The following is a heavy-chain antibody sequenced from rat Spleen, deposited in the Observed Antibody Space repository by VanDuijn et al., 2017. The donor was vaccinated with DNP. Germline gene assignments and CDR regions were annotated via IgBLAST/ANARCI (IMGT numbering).Heavy chain of an antibody. J-gene: IGHJ2*01. D-gene: IGHD1-11*01. Sequence: EVQLVESGGGLVQPGRSLKLSCAASGFTFSNYYMAWVRQAPTKGLELVAYLSTGGSTYYPDSVKGRFTISRDNAKSTLYLQMNSLRSEDTATYYCTRDGYNYGGYGDYWGQGVMVTVSS. CDR2: LSTGGST. CDR1: GFTFSNYY. V-gene: IGHV5-27*01. CDR3: TRDGYNYGGYGDY.